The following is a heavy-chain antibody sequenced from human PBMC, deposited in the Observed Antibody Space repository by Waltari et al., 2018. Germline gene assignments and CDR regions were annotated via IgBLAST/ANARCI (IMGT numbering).Heavy chain of an antibody. D-gene: IGHD3-3*01. V-gene: IGHV4-59*01. CDR2: IYYTGRT. CDR3: ARETADFWSGYYPRLDV. CDR1: GDSIGHYY. J-gene: IGHJ3*01. Sequence: QVQLQESGPGLVKPSETLSLTCTVSGDSIGHYYWTWIRQPPGQGLEWIGYIYYTGRTNYHPSLKRRLTISLDTSKNQFSLQLTSVTAADTAVYYCARETADFWSGYYPRLDVWGQGTMVTVSS.